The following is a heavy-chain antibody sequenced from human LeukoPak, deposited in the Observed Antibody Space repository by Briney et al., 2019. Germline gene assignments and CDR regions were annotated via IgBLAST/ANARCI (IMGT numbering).Heavy chain of an antibody. CDR1: GGSFSGYY. D-gene: IGHD6-13*01. CDR2: INHSGST. Sequence: MASETLSLTCAVYGGSFSGYYWSWIRQPPGKGLEWIGEINHSGSTNYNPSLKSRVTISVDTSKNQFSLKLSSVTAADTAVYYCARGIRTAAGRGRLKYNWFDPWGQGTLVTVSS. J-gene: IGHJ5*02. CDR3: ARGIRTAAGRGRLKYNWFDP. V-gene: IGHV4-34*01.